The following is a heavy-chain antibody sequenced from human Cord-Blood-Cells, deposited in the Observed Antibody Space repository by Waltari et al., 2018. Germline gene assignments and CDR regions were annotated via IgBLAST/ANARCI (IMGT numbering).Heavy chain of an antibody. Sequence: QLQLQESGPGLVKPSETLSLTCTVSGGSISSSSYYWGWIRQPPGKGLEWIGSIYYSGSPYYTPSLKGRVTISVDTSKNQFSLKLSSVTAADTAVYYCARPPYSSGWYGYFQHWGQGTLVTVSS. V-gene: IGHV4-39*01. D-gene: IGHD6-19*01. CDR1: GGSISSSSYY. CDR2: IYYSGSP. J-gene: IGHJ1*01. CDR3: ARPPYSSGWYGYFQH.